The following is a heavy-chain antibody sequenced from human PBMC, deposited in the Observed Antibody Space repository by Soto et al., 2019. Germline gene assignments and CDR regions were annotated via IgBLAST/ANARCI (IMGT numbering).Heavy chain of an antibody. V-gene: IGHV1-69*13. CDR3: ARSAHYYGSGSYYTGFDY. J-gene: IGHJ4*02. CDR2: IIPIFGTA. D-gene: IGHD3-10*01. Sequence: SVKVSCKASGGTFSSYAISWVRQAPGQGLEWMGGIIPIFGTANYAQKFQGRVTITADESTSTAYMELSSLRSEDTAVYYCARSAHYYGSGSYYTGFDYWGQGTLVTVS. CDR1: GGTFSSYA.